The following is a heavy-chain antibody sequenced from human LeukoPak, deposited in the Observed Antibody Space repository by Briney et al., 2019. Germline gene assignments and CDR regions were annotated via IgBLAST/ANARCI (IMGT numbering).Heavy chain of an antibody. Sequence: SETLSLTCTVSGGPITTYYWSWIRQPPGKGLEWIGYMYTTGNTNYNPSLASRVTLSLDTSKNQFSLTLSSVTAANTAVYYCAKHDTLFGAAHFYMDVWGKGTTVTVSS. V-gene: IGHV4-59*08. CDR3: AKHDTLFGAAHFYMDV. D-gene: IGHD3-3*01. J-gene: IGHJ6*03. CDR2: MYTTGNT. CDR1: GGPITTYY.